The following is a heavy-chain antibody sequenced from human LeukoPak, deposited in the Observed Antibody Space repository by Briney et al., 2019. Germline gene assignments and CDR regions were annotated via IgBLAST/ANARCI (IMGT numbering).Heavy chain of an antibody. D-gene: IGHD2-15*01. CDR1: GGSFSGYY. CDR3: ARGYCSGGSCYFAQAGVDY. V-gene: IGHV4-34*01. J-gene: IGHJ4*02. CDR2: INHSGST. Sequence: SETLSLTCAVYGGSFSGYYWSWIRQPPGRGLEWIGEINHSGSTNYNPSLKGRVTISVDTSKNQFSLKLSSVTAADTAVYYCARGYCSGGSCYFAQAGVDYWGQGTLVTVSS.